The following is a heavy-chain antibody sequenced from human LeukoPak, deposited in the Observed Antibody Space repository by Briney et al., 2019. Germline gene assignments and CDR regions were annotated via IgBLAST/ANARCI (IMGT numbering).Heavy chain of an antibody. Sequence: SETLSLTCTVSGGSISSSGYYWGWIRQPPGKGLEWIGSMYYSGSTYYSPSLMSRVTIFADTPKNQFSLKLSSVTAADTAVYYCARHEDTAMVVAPFDYWGQGTLVTVSS. D-gene: IGHD5-18*01. J-gene: IGHJ4*02. V-gene: IGHV4-39*01. CDR2: MYYSGST. CDR1: GGSISSSGYY. CDR3: ARHEDTAMVVAPFDY.